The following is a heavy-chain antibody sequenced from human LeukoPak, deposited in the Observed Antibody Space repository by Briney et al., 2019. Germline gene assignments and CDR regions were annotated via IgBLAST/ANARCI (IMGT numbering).Heavy chain of an antibody. CDR2: ISSSSSTI. D-gene: IGHD3-10*01. CDR3: ARDWTMVRGVIIYYYGMDV. V-gene: IGHV3-48*01. CDR1: GFIFSSYS. J-gene: IGHJ6*02. Sequence: GGSLRLSCAASGFIFSSYSMNWVRQAPGKGLEWVSYISSSSSTIFYADSVKGRFTISRDDAKDSLYLQMNSLTVEDTAVYYCARDWTMVRGVIIYYYGMDVWGQGTTVTVSS.